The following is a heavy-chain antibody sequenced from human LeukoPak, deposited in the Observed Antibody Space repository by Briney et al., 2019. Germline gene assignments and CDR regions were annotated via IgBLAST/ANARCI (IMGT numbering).Heavy chain of an antibody. Sequence: GGSLRLSCAASGFTFSSYEMNWVRQAPGTGLEWVSYISSSGSTIYYADSVKGRFTISRDNTKNSLYLQMNSLRAEDSTVYYCARTGSEDFDYWGQGTLVTVSS. CDR2: ISSSGSTI. V-gene: IGHV3-48*03. D-gene: IGHD1-14*01. CDR3: ARTGSEDFDY. CDR1: GFTFSSYE. J-gene: IGHJ4*02.